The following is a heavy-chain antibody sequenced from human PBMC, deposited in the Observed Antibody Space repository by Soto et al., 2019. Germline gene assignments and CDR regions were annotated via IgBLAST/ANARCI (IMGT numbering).Heavy chain of an antibody. J-gene: IGHJ4*02. V-gene: IGHV3-9*01. CDR2: ITWNSDTV. CDR3: TKEDFDY. CDR1: GFIFDDYA. Sequence: EVQLVESGGGLVQPGRSLRLSCAASGFIFDDYAMHWVRQAPGKGLEWVSGITWNSDTVAYADSVRGRFTISRDNATKSLYLQMNSLKTEDTALYYCTKEDFDYWGQGTLVTVSS.